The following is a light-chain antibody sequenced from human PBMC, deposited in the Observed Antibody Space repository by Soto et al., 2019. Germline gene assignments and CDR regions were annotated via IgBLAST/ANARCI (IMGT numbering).Light chain of an antibody. J-gene: IGKJ5*01. CDR3: QQSYSTSIT. V-gene: IGKV1-39*01. Sequence: DIQMAQSPSSLSASVGGRVTIACRASQTISNFLNWYQQTSGNAPKLLISTASTLQSGVPSRFSGSGSGTDFTLTINSLQPEDFATYYCQQSYSTSITFGQGTRLEIK. CDR2: TAS. CDR1: QTISNF.